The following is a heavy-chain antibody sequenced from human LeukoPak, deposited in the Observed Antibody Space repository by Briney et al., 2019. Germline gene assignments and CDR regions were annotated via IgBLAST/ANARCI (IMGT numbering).Heavy chain of an antibody. CDR1: GFTVSSNY. J-gene: IGHJ6*02. CDR3: ARAPVRYFDWLLLDCYYYGMDV. Sequence: GGSLRLSCAVSGFTVSSNYMSWVRQAPGKGLEWVSVIYSGGSTYYADSVKGRFTISRDNSKNTLYLQMNSLRAEDTAVYYCARAPVRYFDWLLLDCYYYGMDVWGQGTTVTVSS. D-gene: IGHD3-9*01. V-gene: IGHV3-53*01. CDR2: IYSGGST.